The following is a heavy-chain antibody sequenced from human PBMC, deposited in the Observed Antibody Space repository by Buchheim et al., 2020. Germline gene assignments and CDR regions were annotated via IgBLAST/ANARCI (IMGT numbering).Heavy chain of an antibody. J-gene: IGHJ4*02. CDR1: GFTFSSYG. Sequence: QVQLVESGGGVVQPGRSLRLSCAASGFTFSSYGMHWVRQAPGKGLEWVAVISYDGSNKYYADSVKGRFTISRDNSKNTLYLQMNSLRAEDTAVYYCAKDGSRYYYGSGSYFWGQGTL. V-gene: IGHV3-30*18. CDR2: ISYDGSNK. CDR3: AKDGSRYYYGSGSYF. D-gene: IGHD3-10*01.